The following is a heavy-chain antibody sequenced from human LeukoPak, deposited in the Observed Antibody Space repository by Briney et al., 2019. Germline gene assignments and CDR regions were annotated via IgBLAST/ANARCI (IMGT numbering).Heavy chain of an antibody. CDR1: GGSFSGYY. J-gene: IGHJ4*02. D-gene: IGHD4-17*01. Sequence: KPSESLSLTCAVYGGSFSGYYWSWVRQPPGKGLELIGEINHSGSTNYNPSLKSRVTISVDTSKNQFSLNLTSVTAADTAVYYCARGRNYGALTYYFDYWAPGTLVTVSS. CDR3: ARGRNYGALTYYFDY. CDR2: INHSGST. V-gene: IGHV4-34*01.